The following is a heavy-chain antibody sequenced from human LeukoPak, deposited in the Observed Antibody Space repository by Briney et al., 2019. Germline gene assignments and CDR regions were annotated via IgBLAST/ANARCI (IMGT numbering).Heavy chain of an antibody. CDR1: GFTFSDYA. CDR2: IRYDGSNK. V-gene: IGHV3-30*02. J-gene: IGHJ5*02. CDR3: AKSQISGNPNLNS. D-gene: IGHD3-10*01. Sequence: GGSLRLFCEASGFTFSDYAMHWARQAPGKGLEWVAFIRYDGSNKYYADSVRGRFTISRDNSKNTLYLQMNSLSHEDTAFYCCAKSQISGNPNLNSWGQGTLVTVSS.